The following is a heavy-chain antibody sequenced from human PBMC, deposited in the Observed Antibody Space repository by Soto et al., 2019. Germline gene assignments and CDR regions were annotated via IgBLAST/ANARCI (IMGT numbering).Heavy chain of an antibody. CDR3: ARDIAARVYYYYGMDV. V-gene: IGHV3-21*01. Sequence: GGSLILSCAASGFTFSSYSMNWVRQAPGKGLEWVSSISSSSSYIYYADSVKGRFTISRDNAKNSLYLQMNSLRAEDTAVYYCARDIAARVYYYYGMDVWGQGTTVTVSS. CDR1: GFTFSSYS. CDR2: ISSSSSYI. D-gene: IGHD6-6*01. J-gene: IGHJ6*02.